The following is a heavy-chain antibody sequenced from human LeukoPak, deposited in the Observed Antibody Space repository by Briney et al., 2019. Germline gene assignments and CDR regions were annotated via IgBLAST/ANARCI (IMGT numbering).Heavy chain of an antibody. D-gene: IGHD3-3*01. CDR1: GYTFTSYG. CDR2: ISAYNGNT. J-gene: IGHJ4*02. V-gene: IGHV1-18*01. CDR3: ARIAYYDFWSGSHAHFDY. Sequence: GASVKVSCKASGYTFTSYGISWVRQAPGQGLEWMGWISAYNGNTNYAQKLQGRVTMTTDTSTSTAYMELRSLRSVDTAVYYCARIAYYDFWSGSHAHFDYWGQGTLVTVSS.